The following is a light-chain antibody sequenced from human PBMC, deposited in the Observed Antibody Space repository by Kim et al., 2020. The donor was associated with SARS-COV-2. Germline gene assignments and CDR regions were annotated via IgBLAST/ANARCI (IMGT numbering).Light chain of an antibody. CDR3: QAWDSSTVV. J-gene: IGLJ2*01. CDR1: NLGDKY. Sequence: VSTEQTASITCAGDNLGDKYACWYQQKPGQSPVLVIYQDSRRPSGIPERFSGSNSGNTATLTISGTQAMDEADYYCQAWDSSTVVFGGGTQLTVL. V-gene: IGLV3-1*01. CDR2: QDS.